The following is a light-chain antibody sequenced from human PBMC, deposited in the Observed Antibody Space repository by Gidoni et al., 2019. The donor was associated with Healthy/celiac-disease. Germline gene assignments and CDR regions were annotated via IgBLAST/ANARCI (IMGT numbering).Light chain of an antibody. Sequence: QSVLMPPPSVSAATVHRVTISCTGSSSNIGSCYDVHWYQQLPGTAPKLLNYGNSNRPSGVPDRFSGSKSGTSASLAITGLQAEDEADYYCQSYASSLSGRYVFGTGTKVTVL. CDR1: SSNIGSCYD. CDR2: GNS. V-gene: IGLV1-40*01. J-gene: IGLJ1*01. CDR3: QSYASSLSGRYV.